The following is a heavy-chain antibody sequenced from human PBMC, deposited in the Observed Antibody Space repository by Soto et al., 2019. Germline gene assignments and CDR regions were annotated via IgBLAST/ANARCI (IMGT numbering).Heavy chain of an antibody. Sequence: HPGGSLRLSCAASGFTFSSYCMSWVRQAPGKGLEWVANIKQDGSEKYYVDSVKGRFTISRDNAKNTLYLQMNSLRAEDTAVYFCVRDDPGLGMDYWGLGTLVTVS. J-gene: IGHJ4*02. CDR3: VRDDPGLGMDY. CDR1: GFTFSSYC. V-gene: IGHV3-7*01. CDR2: IKQDGSEK. D-gene: IGHD1-26*01.